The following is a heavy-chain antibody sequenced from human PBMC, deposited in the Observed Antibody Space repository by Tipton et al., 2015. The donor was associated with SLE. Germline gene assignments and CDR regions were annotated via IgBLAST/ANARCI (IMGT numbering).Heavy chain of an antibody. CDR3: ARESDATNYYYYYMDV. Sequence: TLSLTCTVSGGSIRSGGYYWSWIRQPPGKGLEWIGYIYYSGSTYYNPSLKSRVTISVDTSKNQFSLKLSSVTAADTAVYYCARESDATNYYYYYMDVWGKGTTVTVSS. V-gene: IGHV4-31*03. J-gene: IGHJ6*03. CDR2: IYYSGST. D-gene: IGHD1-26*01. CDR1: GGSIRSGGYY.